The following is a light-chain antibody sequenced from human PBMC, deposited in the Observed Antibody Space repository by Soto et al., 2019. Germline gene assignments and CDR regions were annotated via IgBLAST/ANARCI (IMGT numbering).Light chain of an antibody. Sequence: QSVLTQPPSVSGAPGQRVTISCTGSSSNIGAGYDVHWYQQLPGTAPKLLIYDNINRPSGVPDRFSGSKSGTSASLAITGLQAEDEADYYCQSYDSSLSGLLFGGGTKLTVL. CDR3: QSYDSSLSGLL. V-gene: IGLV1-40*01. CDR2: DNI. CDR1: SSNIGAGYD. J-gene: IGLJ2*01.